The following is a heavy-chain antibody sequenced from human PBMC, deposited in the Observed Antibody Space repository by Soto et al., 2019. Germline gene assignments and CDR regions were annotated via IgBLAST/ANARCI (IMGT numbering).Heavy chain of an antibody. Sequence: GGSLRLSCAASGFTFSSYGIHWVRQAPGKGLEWVAVIWYDGSNKYYADSVKGRFTISRDNSKNTLYLQMNSLRAEDTAVYYCAREGPTTVTTYNWFDPWGQGTLVTVSS. CDR1: GFTFSSYG. J-gene: IGHJ5*02. V-gene: IGHV3-33*01. CDR2: IWYDGSNK. CDR3: AREGPTTVTTYNWFDP. D-gene: IGHD4-17*01.